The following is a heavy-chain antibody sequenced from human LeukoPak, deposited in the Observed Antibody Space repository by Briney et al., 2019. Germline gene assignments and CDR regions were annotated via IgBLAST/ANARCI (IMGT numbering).Heavy chain of an antibody. Sequence: GESLKISCKGSGYSFTSYWIGWVRQMPGKGLEWVGIIYPGDSDTRYSPSFQGQVTISADKSISTAYLQRSSLKASDTAMYYCARLGYSGWDHFDYWGQGTLVTVSS. CDR1: GYSFTSYW. CDR3: ARLGYSGWDHFDY. CDR2: IYPGDSDT. V-gene: IGHV5-51*01. J-gene: IGHJ4*02. D-gene: IGHD5-12*01.